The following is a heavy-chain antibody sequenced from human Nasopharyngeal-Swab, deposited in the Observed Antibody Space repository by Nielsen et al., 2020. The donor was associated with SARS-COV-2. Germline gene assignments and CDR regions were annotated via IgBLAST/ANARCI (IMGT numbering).Heavy chain of an antibody. CDR3: AREGGLDYDYVWGSYRPSNWFDP. J-gene: IGHJ5*02. V-gene: IGHV4-4*07. D-gene: IGHD3-16*02. CDR1: GGSISSYY. CDR2: IYTSGST. Sequence: SETLSLTCTVSGGSISSYYWSWIRQPAGKGLEWIGRIYTSGSTNYNPSLKSRVTISVDTSKNQFSLKLSSVTAADTAVYYCAREGGLDYDYVWGSYRPSNWFDPWGQGTLVTASS.